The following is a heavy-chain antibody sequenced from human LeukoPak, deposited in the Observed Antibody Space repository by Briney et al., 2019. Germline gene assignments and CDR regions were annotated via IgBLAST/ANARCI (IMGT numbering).Heavy chain of an antibody. Sequence: APVKVSCKASGYTFTSYGISWVRQAPGQGLEWMGWISAYNGNTNYAQKLQGRVTMTTDTSTSTAYMELRSLRSDDTAVYYCARDRGIAAAGTEDYWGQGTLVTVSS. V-gene: IGHV1-18*01. CDR3: ARDRGIAAAGTEDY. CDR2: ISAYNGNT. CDR1: GYTFTSYG. J-gene: IGHJ4*02. D-gene: IGHD6-13*01.